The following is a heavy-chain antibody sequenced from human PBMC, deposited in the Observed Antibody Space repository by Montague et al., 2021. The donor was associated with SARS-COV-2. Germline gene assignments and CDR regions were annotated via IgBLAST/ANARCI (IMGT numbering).Heavy chain of an antibody. J-gene: IGHJ6*02. CDR2: TYYSSKWYN. CDR3: TSGREGNYNVMDV. V-gene: IGHV6-1*01. Sequence: CAISGDSVSSNSATWNWVRQPPSRGLEWLGRTYYSSKWYNDYAVSVRGRVTINPDTSKNQFSLQLNSVTPEDTAIYYCTSGREGNYNVMDVWGQGTTVTVSS. CDR1: GDSVSSNSAT. D-gene: IGHD1-1*01.